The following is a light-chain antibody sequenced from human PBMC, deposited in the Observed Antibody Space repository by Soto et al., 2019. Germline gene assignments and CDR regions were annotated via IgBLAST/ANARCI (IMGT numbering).Light chain of an antibody. J-gene: IGKJ5*01. Sequence: EIVLTQSPATLSLSPGERATLSCRASQYVANSLAWYQQKPGQAPRLLIYDASDRAAGIPGRFSGSGSGTDVTLTISSLEPEDFAIYYCQQRSNWPPITFGQGTRLEIK. CDR3: QQRSNWPPIT. CDR1: QYVANS. CDR2: DAS. V-gene: IGKV3-11*01.